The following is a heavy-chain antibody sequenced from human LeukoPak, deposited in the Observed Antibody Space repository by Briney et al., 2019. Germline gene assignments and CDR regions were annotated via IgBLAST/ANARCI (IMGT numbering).Heavy chain of an antibody. CDR2: IYYSGST. CDR1: GGSISSYY. CDR3: AREGFGGDLDY. Sequence: SETLSLTCTVSGGSISSYYWSWIRQPPGKGLGWIGYIYYSGSTNYNPSLKSRVTISVDTSKNQFSLKLSSVTAADTAVYYCAREGFGGDLDYWGQGTLVTVSS. D-gene: IGHD3-3*01. J-gene: IGHJ4*02. V-gene: IGHV4-59*01.